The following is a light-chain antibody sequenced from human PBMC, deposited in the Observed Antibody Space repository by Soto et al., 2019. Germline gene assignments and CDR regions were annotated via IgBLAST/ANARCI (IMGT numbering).Light chain of an antibody. CDR1: SSDVGNYNF. Sequence: QSALTQPASVSGSPGQSITISCTGTSSDVGNYNFVSWYQQHPGKAPKLMIYEGSKRPSGVSNRFSGSKSGNTASLTISGLQAEDEADYYCCSYAGSSTDYVFGTGTKVTVL. V-gene: IGLV2-23*01. J-gene: IGLJ1*01. CDR3: CSYAGSSTDYV. CDR2: EGS.